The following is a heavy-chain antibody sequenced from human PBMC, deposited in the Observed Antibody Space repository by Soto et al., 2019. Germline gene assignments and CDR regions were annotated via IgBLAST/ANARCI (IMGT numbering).Heavy chain of an antibody. D-gene: IGHD6-19*01. V-gene: IGHV3-48*02. CDR1: GFMFDSYP. CDR2: INSGSDSI. J-gene: IGHJ4*02. CDR3: AKSGDSAGWGIDF. Sequence: VQLVVSGGGLVQPGGSLRLSCVGSGFMFDSYPMNWVRQAPGKGLEWVSYINSGSDSIYYAESVKGRFTISRDNARNSLSRQMNSLSDEDTAGYDCAKSGDSAGWGIDFWGQGTLVTVSS.